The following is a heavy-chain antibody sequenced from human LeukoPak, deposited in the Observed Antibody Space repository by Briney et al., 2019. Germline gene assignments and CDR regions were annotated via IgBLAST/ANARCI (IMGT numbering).Heavy chain of an antibody. D-gene: IGHD6-13*01. CDR2: IYHSGTT. V-gene: IGHV4-59*01. Sequence: SETLSLTCTVSGGSISSYYWSWIRQPPGKGLEWIGYIYHSGTTNYNPSLKSRVTISVDTSKSQFSLKLSSVTAADTAVYYCARVFRTAAGSYFYYYGMDVWGQGTTVTVSS. J-gene: IGHJ6*02. CDR1: GGSISSYY. CDR3: ARVFRTAAGSYFYYYGMDV.